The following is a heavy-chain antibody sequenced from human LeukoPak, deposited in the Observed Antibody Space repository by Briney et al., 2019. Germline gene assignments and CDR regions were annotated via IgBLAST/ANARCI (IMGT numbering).Heavy chain of an antibody. J-gene: IGHJ4*02. CDR1: GYTFTSYG. V-gene: IGHV1-18*01. Sequence: ASVKVSCKASGYTFTSYGISWVRQAPGQGLEWMGWISAYNGNTNYAQKLQGRVTMTTDTSTSTAYMELRSLRSDDTAVYYCARDALALIAVAGTGDYWGQGTLSPSPQ. D-gene: IGHD6-19*01. CDR3: ARDALALIAVAGTGDY. CDR2: ISAYNGNT.